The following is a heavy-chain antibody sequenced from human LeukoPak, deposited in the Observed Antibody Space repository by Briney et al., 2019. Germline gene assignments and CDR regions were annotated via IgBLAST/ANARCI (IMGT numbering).Heavy chain of an antibody. J-gene: IGHJ4*02. CDR1: GFTFSSYA. CDR3: AKDPYDFWSGYWQRDY. Sequence: GGSLRLSCAASGFTFSSYAMSWVRQAPGKGLEWVSAISGSDGSTYYADSVKGRFTISRDNSKNTLYLQMNSLRAEDTAVYYCAKDPYDFWSGYWQRDYWGQGTLVTVSS. D-gene: IGHD3-3*01. CDR2: ISGSDGST. V-gene: IGHV3-23*01.